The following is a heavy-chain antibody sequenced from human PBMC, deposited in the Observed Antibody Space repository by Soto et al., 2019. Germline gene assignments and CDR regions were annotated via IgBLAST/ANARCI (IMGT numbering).Heavy chain of an antibody. J-gene: IGHJ4*02. CDR3: ARGQGDRYGDYALDY. CDR2: INHSGST. V-gene: IGHV4-4*02. Sequence: PSETLSLTCAVSGGSISSTHSWSWIRQPPGKGLEWVGEINHSGSTNYNPSLKSRVTISVDTSKNQFSLKLSAVTAADTAVYYCARGQGDRYGDYALDYWGQGALVTVSS. D-gene: IGHD4-17*01. CDR1: GGSISSTHS.